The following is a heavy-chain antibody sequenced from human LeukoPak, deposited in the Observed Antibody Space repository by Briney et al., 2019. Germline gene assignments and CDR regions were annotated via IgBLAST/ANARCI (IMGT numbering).Heavy chain of an antibody. V-gene: IGHV3-7*01. D-gene: IGHD3-10*01. J-gene: IGHJ4*02. CDR1: GFTFSSYW. CDR2: IKEDGSDK. CDR3: ARDFGSLEDYFDY. Sequence: GGSLRLSCAASGFTFSSYWMSWVRQAPGKGLEWVASIKEDGSDKYYVDSVKGRFTISRDYAKNALYLQMKSLRADDTAVYYCARDFGSLEDYFDYWGQGTLVTVSS.